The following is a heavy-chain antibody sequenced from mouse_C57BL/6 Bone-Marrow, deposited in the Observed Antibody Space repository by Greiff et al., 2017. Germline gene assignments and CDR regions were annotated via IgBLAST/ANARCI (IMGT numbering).Heavy chain of an antibody. CDR3: ARMGPYYFDY. CDR1: GYAFTNYL. CDR2: INPGSGGT. Sequence: VQLQQSGAELVRPGTSVKVSCKASGYAFTNYLIEWVKQRPGQGLEWIGVINPGSGGTNYNEKFKGKATLTADKSSSTAYMQLSSLTSEDSAVYFCARMGPYYFDYWGQGTTLTVSS. J-gene: IGHJ2*01. V-gene: IGHV1-54*01. D-gene: IGHD4-1*01.